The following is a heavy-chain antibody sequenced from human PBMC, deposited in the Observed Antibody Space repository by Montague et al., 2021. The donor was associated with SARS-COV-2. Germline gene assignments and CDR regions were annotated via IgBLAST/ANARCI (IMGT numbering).Heavy chain of an antibody. V-gene: IGHV4-4*02. J-gene: IGHJ4*02. CDR3: ASHPVFQQLYS. CDR1: VASVSSINW. D-gene: IGHD6-13*01. Sequence: SETLSLTCAVSVASVSSINWWSWVRQPPGRGLEWITEIHHTGIINFNPSLRSRALISLDSSKNQFSLTLNSVTAADTATYYCASHPVFQQLYSWGQGTLVSVS. CDR2: IHHTGII.